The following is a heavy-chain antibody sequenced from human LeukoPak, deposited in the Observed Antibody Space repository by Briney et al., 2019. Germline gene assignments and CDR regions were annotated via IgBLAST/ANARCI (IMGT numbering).Heavy chain of an antibody. D-gene: IGHD2-8*02. Sequence: PGGSLRLSCAASGFTFSSFVMSWVRQAPGKGLEWVSIISGSGVYKYYTDSVKGRFTISRDNSKNTLYVQMNSLRAEDTAVYYCAKVSCTGGTCSSFDYWGQGTLATVSS. V-gene: IGHV3-23*01. J-gene: IGHJ4*02. CDR1: GFTFSSFV. CDR2: ISGSGVYK. CDR3: AKVSCTGGTCSSFDY.